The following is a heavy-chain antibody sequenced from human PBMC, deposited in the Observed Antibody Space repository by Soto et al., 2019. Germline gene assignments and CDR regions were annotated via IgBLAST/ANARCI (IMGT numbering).Heavy chain of an antibody. CDR1: GGSISSSSYY. CDR3: ARRLGGLYAFDI. D-gene: IGHD3-16*01. J-gene: IGHJ3*02. V-gene: IGHV4-39*01. CDR2: IYYSGST. Sequence: SETLSLTCTVSGGSISSSSYYWGWIRQPPGKGLEWIGSIYYSGSTYYNPSLKSRVTISVDTSKNQFSLKLSSVTAADTAVYYCARRLGGLYAFDIWGQGTMVTVSS.